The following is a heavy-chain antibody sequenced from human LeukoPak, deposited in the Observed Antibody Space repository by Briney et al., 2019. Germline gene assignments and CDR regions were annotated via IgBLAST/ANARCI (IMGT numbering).Heavy chain of an antibody. CDR1: GYSLSTNRMS. J-gene: IGHJ3*02. CDR2: IDWDDDK. CDR3: ARIRHTSSWYDAFDI. V-gene: IGHV2-70*11. Sequence: SGPALVKPTQTLTLTCNVSGYSLSTNRMSVSWIRQPPGQALEWLARIDWDDDKYYSTSLKIRLTISKDTSKNQVVLTMTNMDPVDTATYYCARIRHTSSWYDAFDIWGQGTMVTVSS. D-gene: IGHD6-13*01.